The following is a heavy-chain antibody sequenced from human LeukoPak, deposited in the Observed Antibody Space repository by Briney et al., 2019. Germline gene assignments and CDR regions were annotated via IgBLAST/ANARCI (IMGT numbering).Heavy chain of an antibody. CDR2: IYDSGST. Sequence: SQTLSLTCTVSGASIRSGDYYWSWIRQPPGKGLEWIGYIYDSGSTYYNPSLKSRITISVDTSENRFSLKLSSVTATDTAVYYCAREETYGSGSYPDYWGQGTLVTVSS. CDR1: GASIRSGDYY. CDR3: AREETYGSGSYPDY. J-gene: IGHJ4*02. V-gene: IGHV4-30-4*01. D-gene: IGHD3-10*01.